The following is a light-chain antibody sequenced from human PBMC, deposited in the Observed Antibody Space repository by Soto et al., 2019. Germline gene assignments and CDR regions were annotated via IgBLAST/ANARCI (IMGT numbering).Light chain of an antibody. CDR2: GAS. J-gene: IGKJ1*01. Sequence: EIVLTKSPGTLSLSPGERATLSCRASQSVSSSYLARYQQKPGQAPRILIYGASSRATGIPDRFSGSGSGTNFTLAISRLEPEDFAVYYCQQYGSSRTFVQGTKVEIK. V-gene: IGKV3-20*01. CDR1: QSVSSSY. CDR3: QQYGSSRT.